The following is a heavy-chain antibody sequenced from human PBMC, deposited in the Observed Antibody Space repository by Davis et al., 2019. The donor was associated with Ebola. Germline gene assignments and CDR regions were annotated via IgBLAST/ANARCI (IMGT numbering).Heavy chain of an antibody. CDR1: GFTFSSYW. CDR2: ISSGSDIT. V-gene: IGHV3-21*04. Sequence: GESLKISCAASGFTFSSYWMHWVRQAPGKGLEWVSAISSGSDITYYADSVKGRFTISRDNSKSTLFLQMNSLRAEDTAVYYCTRDGTRDSLVYWGQGTLVTVSS. CDR3: TRDGTRDSLVY. J-gene: IGHJ4*02. D-gene: IGHD1-1*01.